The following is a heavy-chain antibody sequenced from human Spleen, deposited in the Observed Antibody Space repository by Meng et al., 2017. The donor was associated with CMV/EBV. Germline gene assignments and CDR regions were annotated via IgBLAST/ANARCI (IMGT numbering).Heavy chain of an antibody. CDR3: ARDSYGRHYDFWSGYYMD. J-gene: IGHJ4*02. CDR1: GFTFSSYS. D-gene: IGHD3-3*01. Sequence: GESLKISCAASGFTFSSYSMNWVRQAPGKGLEWVSSISSSSSYIYYADSVKGRFTISRDNAKNSLYLQMNSLRAEDTAVYYCARDSYGRHYDFWSGYYMDWGQGTLVTVS. CDR2: ISSSSSYI. V-gene: IGHV3-21*01.